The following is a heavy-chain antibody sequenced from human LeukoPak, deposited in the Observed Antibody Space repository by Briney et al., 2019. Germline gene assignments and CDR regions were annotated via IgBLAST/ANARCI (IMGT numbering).Heavy chain of an antibody. Sequence: SETLSLTCTVSGGSISSYYWSWIRQPPGKGLEWIGYIYYSGSTNYNPSLKSRVTISVDTSKNQFSLKLSSVTAADTAVYYCARAIRDAFDIWGQGTMVTVSS. J-gene: IGHJ3*02. CDR1: GGSISSYY. CDR3: ARAIRDAFDI. V-gene: IGHV4-59*01. CDR2: IYYSGST.